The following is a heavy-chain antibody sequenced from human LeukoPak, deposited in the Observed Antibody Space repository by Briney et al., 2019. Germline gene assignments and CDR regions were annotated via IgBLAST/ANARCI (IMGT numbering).Heavy chain of an antibody. CDR1: GGSISSGGYS. CDR3: ASPGYSSGLPLD. V-gene: IGHV4-30-2*03. CDR2: IYYSGST. J-gene: IGHJ4*02. D-gene: IGHD6-19*01. Sequence: PSETLSLTCAVSGGSISSGGYSWSWIRQPPGKGLEWIGYIYYSGSTYYNPSLKSRVTISVDTSKNQFSLKLSSVTAADTAVYYCASPGYSSGLPLDWGQGTLVTVSS.